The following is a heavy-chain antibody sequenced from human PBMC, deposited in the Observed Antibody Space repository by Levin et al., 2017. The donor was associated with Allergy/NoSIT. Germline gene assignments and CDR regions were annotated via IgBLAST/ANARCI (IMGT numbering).Heavy chain of an antibody. CDR3: AREVHSGWYDY. CDR2: INTNWGST. J-gene: IGHJ4*02. D-gene: IGHD6-19*01. Sequence: GGSLRLSCAASGFSFSTYAMHWVRQAPGKGLEYVSAINTNWGSTYYADSVRGRFTISRDNSKNMLYLQMGSMRAEDMGVYYCAREVHSGWYDYWGQGTLVTVSS. CDR1: GFSFSTYA. V-gene: IGHV3-64*02.